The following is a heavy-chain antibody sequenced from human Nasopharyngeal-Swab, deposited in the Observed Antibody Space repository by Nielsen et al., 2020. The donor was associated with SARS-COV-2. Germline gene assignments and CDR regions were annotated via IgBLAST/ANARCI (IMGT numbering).Heavy chain of an antibody. D-gene: IGHD6-6*01. CDR1: GGSFSGYY. V-gene: IGHV4-34*01. CDR2: INHSGST. J-gene: IGHJ6*02. CDR3: ARVGQLVLRYYYYYGMDV. Sequence: SETLSLTCAVYGGSFSGYYWSWIRQPPGKGLEWVGEINHSGSTNYNPSLKSRVTISVDTSKNQFSLKLSSVTAADTAVYYCARVGQLVLRYYYYYGMDVWGQGTTVTV.